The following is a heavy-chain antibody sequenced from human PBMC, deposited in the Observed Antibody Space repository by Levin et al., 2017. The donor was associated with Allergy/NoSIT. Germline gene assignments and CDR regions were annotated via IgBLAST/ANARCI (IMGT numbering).Heavy chain of an antibody. CDR1: GYTFKNYG. D-gene: IGHD2-2*01. V-gene: IGHV1-18*01. J-gene: IGHJ6*03. Sequence: ASVKVSCKASGYTFKNYGISWVRQAPGQGLEWMGWISTHNGNTNYAQSFQGRVTMTTDTSPSTADMELRSLISDDTAVYYCARFVVTPVSYFYMDVWGKGTTVTVSS. CDR2: ISTHNGNT. CDR3: ARFVVTPVSYFYMDV.